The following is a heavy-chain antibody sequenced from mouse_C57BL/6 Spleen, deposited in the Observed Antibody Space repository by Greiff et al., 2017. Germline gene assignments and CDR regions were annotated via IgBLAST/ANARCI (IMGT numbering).Heavy chain of an antibody. CDR2: IDPSDSYT. Sequence: QVQLQQPGAELVMPGASVKLSCKASGYTFTSYWMHWVKQRPGQGLEWIGEIDPSDSYTNYNQKFKGKSTLTVNKCSSTAYMQLSSLTYEDSAVYYCARCGHYGSICWFAYWGQGTLVTVSA. J-gene: IGHJ3*01. V-gene: IGHV1-69*01. CDR1: GYTFTSYW. CDR3: ARCGHYGSICWFAY. D-gene: IGHD1-1*01.